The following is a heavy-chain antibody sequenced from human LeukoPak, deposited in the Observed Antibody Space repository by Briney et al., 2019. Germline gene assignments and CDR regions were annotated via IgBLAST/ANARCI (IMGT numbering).Heavy chain of an antibody. CDR1: GFTFSSYA. CDR3: ARDQSITMVRGVIN. V-gene: IGHV3-33*08. Sequence: SGGSLRLSCAASGFTFSSYAMSWVRQAPGKGLEWVAVIWYDGSNKYYADSVKGRFTISRDNSKNTLYLQMDSLRAEDTAVYYCARDQSITMVRGVINWGQGTLVTVSS. J-gene: IGHJ4*02. CDR2: IWYDGSNK. D-gene: IGHD3-10*01.